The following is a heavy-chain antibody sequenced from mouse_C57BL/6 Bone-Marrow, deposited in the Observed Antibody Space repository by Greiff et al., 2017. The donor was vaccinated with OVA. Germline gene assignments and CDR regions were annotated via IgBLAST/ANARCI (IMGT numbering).Heavy chain of an antibody. V-gene: IGHV1-55*01. J-gene: IGHJ3*01. D-gene: IGHD4-1*01. CDR1: GYTFTSYW. Sequence: QVQLQQPGAELVKPGASVKMSCKASGYTFTSYWITWVKQRPGQGLEWIGDIYPGSGSTNYNEKFKSKATLTVDTSSSTAYMQLSSLTSEDSAVYYCARWLGGFAWFAYWGQGTRVTVSA. CDR2: IYPGSGST. CDR3: ARWLGGFAWFAY.